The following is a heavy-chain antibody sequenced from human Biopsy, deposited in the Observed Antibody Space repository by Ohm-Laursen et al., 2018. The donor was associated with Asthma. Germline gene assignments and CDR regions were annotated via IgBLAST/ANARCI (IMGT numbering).Heavy chain of an antibody. CDR2: IYHLGNA. J-gene: IGHJ4*02. Sequence: SQTLSLTCDVSGGSISVSNWWSWVRQPPGRGLEWIGQIYHLGNANYNPSLKSRVTMSVDKSKNQFPLKLTSVIAADTAVYFCARRWRSYDSSNYYLDQWGQGTLVTVSS. D-gene: IGHD3-22*01. V-gene: IGHV4/OR15-8*01. CDR3: ARRWRSYDSSNYYLDQ. CDR1: GGSISVSNW.